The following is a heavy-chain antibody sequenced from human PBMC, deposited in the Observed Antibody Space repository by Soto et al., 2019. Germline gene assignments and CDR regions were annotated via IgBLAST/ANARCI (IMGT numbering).Heavy chain of an antibody. V-gene: IGHV4-39*01. CDR2: IYYRGNT. CDR1: GGSITSSSYY. CDR3: ARHKDTGSRYHLPDC. D-gene: IGHD2-2*01. Sequence: QLQLQESGPGLVKPSETLSLTCTVSGGSITSSSYYWGWIRQPPGKGLCWIGSIYYRGNTSYNPSPKSRVTISVDTSKNQFSLKLSSETAAYTAVYYCARHKDTGSRYHLPDCLGQGTLLKVSS. J-gene: IGHJ4*02.